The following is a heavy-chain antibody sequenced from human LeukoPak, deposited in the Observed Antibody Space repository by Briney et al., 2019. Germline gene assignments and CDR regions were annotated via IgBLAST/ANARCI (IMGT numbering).Heavy chain of an antibody. CDR3: ARRMVRGVITSPFDY. D-gene: IGHD3-10*01. J-gene: IGHJ4*02. Sequence: GESLKISCKGSGYSFTSYWIGWVRQMPGKGLEWMGIIYPGDSDGRYSPSFQGQVTISADKSISTAYLQWSSLKASDTAMYYCARRMVRGVITSPFDYWGQGTLVTVSS. V-gene: IGHV5-51*01. CDR1: GYSFTSYW. CDR2: IYPGDSDG.